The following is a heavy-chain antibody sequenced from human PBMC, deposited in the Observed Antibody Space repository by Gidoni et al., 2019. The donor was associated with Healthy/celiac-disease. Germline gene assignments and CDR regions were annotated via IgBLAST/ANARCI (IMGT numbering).Heavy chain of an antibody. CDR1: GSPFSSYS. CDR2: ISRSSSYI. J-gene: IGHJ4*02. Sequence: EVQLVESGGGLVTPGGSLTSSCPPSGSPFSSYSMNWVRQAPGKGLEWVSSISRSSSYIYYADSVKGRFTIARDNAKNSLYLQMNSLRAEDTAVYYCARDPTTVTTTEFDYWGQGTLVTVSS. CDR3: ARDPTTVTTTEFDY. V-gene: IGHV3-21*01. D-gene: IGHD4-17*01.